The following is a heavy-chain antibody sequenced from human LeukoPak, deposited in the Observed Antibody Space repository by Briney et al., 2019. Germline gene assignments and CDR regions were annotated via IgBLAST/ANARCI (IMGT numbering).Heavy chain of an antibody. CDR3: ARGVCSGTSCCWGHNWFDP. J-gene: IGHJ5*02. V-gene: IGHV1-46*01. D-gene: IGHD2-2*01. CDR2: INPSGDGDST. Sequence: GASVKVSCKASGYTFTSYYIHWVRQAAGQGLEWMGIINPSGDGDSTSYAQKFQGRVIMTRDMSTNTVYMELSSLRSEDTAVYYCARGVCSGTSCCWGHNWFDPWGQGTLVTASS. CDR1: GYTFTSYY.